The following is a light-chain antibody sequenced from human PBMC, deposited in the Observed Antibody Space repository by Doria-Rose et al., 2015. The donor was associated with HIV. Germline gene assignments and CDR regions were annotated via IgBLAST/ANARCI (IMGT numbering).Light chain of an antibody. V-gene: IGKV1-39*01. CDR2: AAS. CDR1: QSISTY. Sequence: DIRLTQSPSSLSASVGDRVTITCRAGQSISTYLNWYQQKPGKAPKLLIYAASTLQSGVPPRFSGSGSGTDFTLTISSLQPEDFATYYCQQTYSTPRAFGQGTTVEIK. J-gene: IGKJ1*01. CDR3: QQTYSTPRA.